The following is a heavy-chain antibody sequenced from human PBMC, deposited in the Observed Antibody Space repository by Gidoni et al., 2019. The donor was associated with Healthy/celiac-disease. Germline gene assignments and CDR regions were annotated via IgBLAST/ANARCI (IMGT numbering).Heavy chain of an antibody. CDR2: ISYDGSNK. CDR1: GFTFSSSV. J-gene: IGHJ4*02. V-gene: IGHV3-30*18. CDR3: AKDLLPPSYYDFWSGYRPDY. D-gene: IGHD3-3*01. Sequence: QVPLVASGGGVVHPGRSLRLYCPASGFTFSSSVMHWVRQAPGKGLGWVAVISYDGSNKYYADSVKGRFTISRDNSKNTLYLQMNSLRAEDTAVYYCAKDLLPPSYYDFWSGYRPDYWGQGTLVTVSS.